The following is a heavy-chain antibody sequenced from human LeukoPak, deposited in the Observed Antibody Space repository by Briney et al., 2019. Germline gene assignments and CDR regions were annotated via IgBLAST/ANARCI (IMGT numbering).Heavy chain of an antibody. J-gene: IGHJ3*02. V-gene: IGHV4-59*01. CDR2: IYYSGST. Sequence: SETLSLTCTVSGGSISSYYWSWIRQPPGKGLEWIGYIYYSGSTNYNPSLKSRVTISVDTSKNQFSLKLSSVTAADTAVYYCARGDFWSGSANDAFDIWGQGTMVTVSS. CDR3: ARGDFWSGSANDAFDI. CDR1: GGSISSYY. D-gene: IGHD3-3*01.